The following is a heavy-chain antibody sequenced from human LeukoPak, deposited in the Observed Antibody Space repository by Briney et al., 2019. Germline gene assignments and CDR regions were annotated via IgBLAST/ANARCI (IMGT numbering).Heavy chain of an antibody. V-gene: IGHV4-38-2*02. J-gene: IGHJ6*03. D-gene: IGHD2-21*02. Sequence: SETLSLTCTVSGYSISSGYYWGWIRQPPGKGLEWIGSIYHSGSTYFNPSLKSRITISVDTSKNQFSLKLSSVTAADTAVYYCARRGVTPNYYMDVWGKGTMVTVSS. CDR1: GYSISSGYY. CDR3: ARRGVTPNYYMDV. CDR2: IYHSGST.